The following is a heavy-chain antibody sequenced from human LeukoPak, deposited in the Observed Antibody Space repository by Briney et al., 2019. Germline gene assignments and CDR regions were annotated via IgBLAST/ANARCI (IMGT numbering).Heavy chain of an antibody. J-gene: IGHJ4*02. V-gene: IGHV3-74*01. Sequence: GGSLRLSCVASGFTFSRYWMHWVRQAPGKGLVWVSRINSDGRSTNYADSVKGRFSISRDNAENTLYLQMSSLRAEDTAVYYCAIQVTTFDYWGQGTLVTVSS. CDR2: INSDGRST. CDR3: AIQVTTFDY. D-gene: IGHD4-17*01. CDR1: GFTFSRYW.